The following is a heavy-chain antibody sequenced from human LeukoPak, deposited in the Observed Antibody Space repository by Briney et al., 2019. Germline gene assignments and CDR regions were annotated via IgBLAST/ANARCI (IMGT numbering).Heavy chain of an antibody. Sequence: GGSLRLSCVASGFIFSRYEINWVRQAPGKGLEWVSYISSGGSTIYYADSVKGRFTISRYNAKNSLYLQMNSLRDEDKGVYYCAREWLGFDIWGQGTMVTVSS. D-gene: IGHD6-19*01. CDR1: GFIFSRYE. CDR3: AREWLGFDI. V-gene: IGHV3-48*03. J-gene: IGHJ3*02. CDR2: ISSGGSTI.